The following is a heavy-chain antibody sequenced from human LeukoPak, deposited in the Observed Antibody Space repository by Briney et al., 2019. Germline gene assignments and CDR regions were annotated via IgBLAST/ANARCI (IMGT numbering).Heavy chain of an antibody. D-gene: IGHD2-15*01. CDR1: GFTFSSYS. CDR3: ARDSCSGGSCYGDY. V-gene: IGHV3-21*01. J-gene: IGHJ4*02. Sequence: AGGSLRLSCAASGFTFSSYSMNWVRQAPGKGLEWVSSISSSSSYIYYADSVKGRFTISRDNAKNSLYLQMNSLRAEDTAVYYCARDSCSGGSCYGDYWGQGTLVTVSS. CDR2: ISSSSSYI.